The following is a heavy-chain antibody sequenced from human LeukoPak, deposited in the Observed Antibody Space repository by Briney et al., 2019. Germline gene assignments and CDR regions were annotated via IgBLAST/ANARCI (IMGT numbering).Heavy chain of an antibody. J-gene: IGHJ6*03. D-gene: IGHD2/OR15-2a*01. CDR3: ARGMSLLSGNRPYYYYYMDV. Sequence: PSETLSLTCTVSGGSISSSSYYWGWIRQPPGKGLEWIGSIYYSGSTYYNPSLKSRVTISVDTSKNQFSLKLSSVTAADTAVYYCARGMSLLSGNRPYYYYYMDVWGKGTTVTISS. V-gene: IGHV4-39*01. CDR2: IYYSGST. CDR1: GGSISSSSYY.